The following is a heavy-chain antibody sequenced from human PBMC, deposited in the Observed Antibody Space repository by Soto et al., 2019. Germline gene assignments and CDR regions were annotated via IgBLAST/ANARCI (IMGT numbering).Heavy chain of an antibody. CDR1: GGSISSSSYY. CDR2: IYYSGST. V-gene: IGHV4-39*01. D-gene: IGHD2-15*01. J-gene: IGHJ4*02. Sequence: SETLSLTCTVSGGSISSSSYYWGWIRQPPGKGLEWIGSIYYSGSTYYNPSLKIRVTISVDTSKNQFSLKLSSVTAADTAVYYCAIPFIPFCSGGSCYDDLYYFDYWGQGTLVTVSS. CDR3: AIPFIPFCSGGSCYDDLYYFDY.